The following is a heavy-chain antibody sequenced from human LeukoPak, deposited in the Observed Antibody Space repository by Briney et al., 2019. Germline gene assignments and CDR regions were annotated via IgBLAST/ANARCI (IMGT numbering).Heavy chain of an antibody. D-gene: IGHD6-13*01. Sequence: GGSLTLSCTASGYTFSRYNMNWVRQAPGKGLEWVSYISSSTSTIYYAVSVKGRFTISRDNAKNSLYLQMNSLRAEDTAVYYCARVGKPTYSSSWYWGTFDYWGQGTLVTVSP. V-gene: IGHV3-48*01. CDR2: ISSSTSTI. J-gene: IGHJ4*02. CDR1: GYTFSRYN. CDR3: ARVGKPTYSSSWYWGTFDY.